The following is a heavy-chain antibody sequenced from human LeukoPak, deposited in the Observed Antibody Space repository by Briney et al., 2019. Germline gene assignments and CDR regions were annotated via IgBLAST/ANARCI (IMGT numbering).Heavy chain of an antibody. D-gene: IGHD5-18*01. V-gene: IGHV4-39*07. CDR2: IYYSGST. CDR1: GGSTSSTSYY. CDR3: ASGYSWNFDY. J-gene: IGHJ4*02. Sequence: SETLSLTCTVSGGSTSSTSYYWGWIRQPPGKGLEWIGSIYYSGSTNYNPSLKSRVTISVDTSKNQFSLKLSSVTAADTAVYYCASGYSWNFDYWGQGTLVTVSS.